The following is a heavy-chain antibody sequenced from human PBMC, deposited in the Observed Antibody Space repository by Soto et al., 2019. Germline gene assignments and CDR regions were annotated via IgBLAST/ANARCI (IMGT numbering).Heavy chain of an antibody. CDR3: ARDRAVAGTNHYGMDV. CDR1: GYTFTGYY. V-gene: IGHV1-2*04. D-gene: IGHD6-19*01. Sequence: EASVKVSCKASGYTFTGYYMHWVRQAPGQGLEWMGWINPNSGGTNYAQKFQGWVTMTRDTSISTAYMELSRLRSDDTAVYYCARDRAVAGTNHYGMDVWGQGTTVTVSS. CDR2: INPNSGGT. J-gene: IGHJ6*02.